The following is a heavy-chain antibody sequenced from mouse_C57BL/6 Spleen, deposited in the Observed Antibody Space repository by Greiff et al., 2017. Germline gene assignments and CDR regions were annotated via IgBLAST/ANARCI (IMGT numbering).Heavy chain of an antibody. CDR3: AREGTVHSCWYFDV. Sequence: QVQLQQSGAELVKPGASVKISCKASGYAFSSYWMNWVKQRPGKGLEWIGQIYPGDGDTNYNGKFKGKATLTADKSSSTAYMQLSSLTSEDSAVYFCAREGTVHSCWYFDVWGTGTTVTVSS. V-gene: IGHV1-80*01. D-gene: IGHD1-1*01. CDR2: IYPGDGDT. J-gene: IGHJ1*03. CDR1: GYAFSSYW.